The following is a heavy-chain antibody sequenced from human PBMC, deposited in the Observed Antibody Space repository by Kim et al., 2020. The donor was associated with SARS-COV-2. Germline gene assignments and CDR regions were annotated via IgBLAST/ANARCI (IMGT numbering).Heavy chain of an antibody. Sequence: NTRHSQTFQGRLTITRDTSASTAYMELNSLRSEDTAVYYCAREGHEGGYLTWGQGTMVTVSS. J-gene: IGHJ3*01. V-gene: IGHV1-3*01. D-gene: IGHD3-22*01. CDR3: AREGHEGGYLT. CDR2: NT.